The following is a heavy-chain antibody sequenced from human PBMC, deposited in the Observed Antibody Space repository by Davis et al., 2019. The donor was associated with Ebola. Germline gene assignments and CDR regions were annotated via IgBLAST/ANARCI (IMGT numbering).Heavy chain of an antibody. J-gene: IGHJ4*02. CDR2: FFYSGQT. CDR1: GDSISRSHHY. CDR3: ARQDCTGGGCYFRPFGKGFDY. D-gene: IGHD2-8*02. Sequence: PSETLSLTCTVSGDSISRSHHYWGWIRQSPGKGPEWMASFFYSGQTYYNPPLPSRLNIPVDTAKNQFSLTLNSVTAAGTAVYYCARQDCTGGGCYFRPFGKGFDYWGQGTLVTVSS. V-gene: IGHV4-39*01.